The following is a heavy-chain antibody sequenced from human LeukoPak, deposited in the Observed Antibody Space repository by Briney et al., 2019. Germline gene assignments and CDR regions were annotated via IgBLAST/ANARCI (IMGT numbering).Heavy chain of an antibody. CDR1: GFTFSSYA. J-gene: IGHJ4*02. V-gene: IGHV3-30-3*01. CDR2: ISYDGSNK. D-gene: IGHD4-23*01. Sequence: GRSPRLSCAASGFTFSSYAMHWVRQAPGKGLEWVAVISYDGSNKYYADSVKGRFTISRDNSRNTLYLQMNSLRAEDTAVYYCAREDYGGNWFDYWGQGTLVTVSS. CDR3: AREDYGGNWFDY.